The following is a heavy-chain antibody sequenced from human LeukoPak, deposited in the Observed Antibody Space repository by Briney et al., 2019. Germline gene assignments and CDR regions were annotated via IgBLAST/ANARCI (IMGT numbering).Heavy chain of an antibody. V-gene: IGHV4-59*01. D-gene: IGHD2-21*02. CDR3: ACLTAADAFDI. CDR1: GGSINSYY. J-gene: IGHJ3*02. Sequence: SETLSLTCTVSGGSINSYYWSWIRQPPGKGLEWIGYIYDSGSTNYNPSLKSRVTISVDTSKNQFSLKLSSVTAADTAVYYCACLTAADAFDIWGQGTMVTVSS. CDR2: IYDSGST.